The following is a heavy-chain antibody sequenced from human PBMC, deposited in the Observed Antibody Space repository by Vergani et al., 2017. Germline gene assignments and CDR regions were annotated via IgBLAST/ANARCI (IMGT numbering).Heavy chain of an antibody. Sequence: EVQLVESGGGLVQPGRSLRLSCAASGFTFNDYAMHWVRQAPGKGLEWVSSISWNSDSIGYADSVKGRFTISRDNAKNSLYLQMNSLKTEDTALYYCAKDLGTSSGGGWFDPWGQGTLVTVSS. CDR2: ISWNSDSI. D-gene: IGHD6-6*01. CDR1: GFTFNDYA. V-gene: IGHV3-9*01. J-gene: IGHJ5*02. CDR3: AKDLGTSSGGGWFDP.